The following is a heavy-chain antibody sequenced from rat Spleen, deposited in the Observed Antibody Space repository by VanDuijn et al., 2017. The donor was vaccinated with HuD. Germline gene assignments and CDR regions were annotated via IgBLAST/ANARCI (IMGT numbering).Heavy chain of an antibody. V-gene: IGHV2-13*01. J-gene: IGHJ2*01. Sequence: QVQLKESGPGLVQPSQTLSLTCTVSGFSLTSLGVSWVRQPPGKGLEWMGGIWGDGTTNYNSALKSRLSISRDTSKSQVFLKMNSLQTEDTAIYFCSRSDYWGQGVMVTVSS. CDR1: GFSLTSLG. CDR3: SRSDY. CDR2: IWGDGTT.